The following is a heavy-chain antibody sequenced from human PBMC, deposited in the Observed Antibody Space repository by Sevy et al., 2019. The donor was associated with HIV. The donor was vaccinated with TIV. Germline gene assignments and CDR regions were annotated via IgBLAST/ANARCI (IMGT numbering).Heavy chain of an antibody. D-gene: IGHD3-10*01. V-gene: IGHV3-7*01. J-gene: IGHJ6*02. Sequence: GGSLRLSCAASGFTFSSYWMSWVRQAPGKGLERVANIKQDGSEKYYVDSVKGRFTISRDNAKNSLYLQMNSLRAEDTAVYYCARGSDGSGSYLDYYYGMDVWGQGTTVTVSS. CDR2: IKQDGSEK. CDR1: GFTFSSYW. CDR3: ARGSDGSGSYLDYYYGMDV.